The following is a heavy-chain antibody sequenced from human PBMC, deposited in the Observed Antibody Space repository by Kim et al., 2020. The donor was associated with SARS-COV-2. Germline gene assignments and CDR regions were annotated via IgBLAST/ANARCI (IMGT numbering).Heavy chain of an antibody. V-gene: IGHV1-18*01. CDR2: GNT. D-gene: IGHD3-10*01. J-gene: IGHJ6*02. CDR3: ARDRGSMGV. Sequence: GNTNYEQKLQGRVTITTDTSTSTAYMELRSLRSDDTAVYYCARDRGSMGVWGQGTTVTVSS.